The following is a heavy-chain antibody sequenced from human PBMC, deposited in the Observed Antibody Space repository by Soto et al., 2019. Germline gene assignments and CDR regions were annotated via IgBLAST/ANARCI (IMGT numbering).Heavy chain of an antibody. V-gene: IGHV4-59*01. Sequence: SETLSLTCTVSGGSISSYYWSWIRQPPGKGLEWIGYIYYSGSTNYNPSLKSRVTISVDTSKNPFSLKLSSVTAADTAVYYCARDDITSSSWSLWGQGTLVTVSS. CDR3: ARDDITSSSWSL. CDR1: GGSISSYY. J-gene: IGHJ4*02. CDR2: IYYSGST. D-gene: IGHD6-13*01.